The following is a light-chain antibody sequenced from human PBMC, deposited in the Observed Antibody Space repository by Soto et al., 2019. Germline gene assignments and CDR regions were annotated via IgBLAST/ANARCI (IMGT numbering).Light chain of an antibody. V-gene: IGKV1-5*01. Sequence: DIQMTQSPSTLSASVGDRVTITCRASQSISMWLAWYQQKPGKAPKLLIYDASNLESGVPSRFSGSGSATEFTLTISSLQPDDSATYFCQPYNSYSNTFVQGTKLEIK. CDR1: QSISMW. J-gene: IGKJ2*01. CDR3: QPYNSYSNT. CDR2: DAS.